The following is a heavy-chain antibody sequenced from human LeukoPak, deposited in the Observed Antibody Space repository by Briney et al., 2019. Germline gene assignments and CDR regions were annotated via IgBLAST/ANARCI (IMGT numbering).Heavy chain of an antibody. CDR1: EFTFSSYE. CDR3: ARVGRIQYFDC. V-gene: IGHV3-48*03. Sequence: GGSLRLSCSASEFTFSSYEMNWVRQAPGKGLEWVSYISGGGGTTLYADSVKGRFATSRDNAKNSLYLQLTSLRAEDTAVYYCARVGRIQYFDCWGQGALVTVSS. CDR2: ISGGGGTT. J-gene: IGHJ4*02. D-gene: IGHD5-18*01.